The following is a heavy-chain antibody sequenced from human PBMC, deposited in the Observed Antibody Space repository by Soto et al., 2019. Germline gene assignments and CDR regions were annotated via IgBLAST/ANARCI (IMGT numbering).Heavy chain of an antibody. Sequence: EVQLVESGGGLVQPGRSLRLSCAASGFTFDDYAMHWVRQAPGKGLEWVSGISWNSGSIGYADSVKGRFTISRDNAKNSLYLQMNSLRAEDTALYYCAKVSGDAYDYYYMDVWGKGTTVTVSS. CDR3: AKVSGDAYDYYYMDV. D-gene: IGHD4-17*01. CDR2: ISWNSGSI. V-gene: IGHV3-9*01. J-gene: IGHJ6*03. CDR1: GFTFDDYA.